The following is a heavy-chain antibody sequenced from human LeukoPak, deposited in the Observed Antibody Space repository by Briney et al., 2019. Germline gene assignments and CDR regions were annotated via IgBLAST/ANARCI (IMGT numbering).Heavy chain of an antibody. CDR3: ARGDYSNYYFDY. J-gene: IGHJ4*02. CDR1: GYTFTGYY. D-gene: IGHD4-11*01. Sequence: GASVKVSRKASGYTFTGYYMHWVRQAPGQGLEWMGRIDPNSGGTNYAQKFQGRVTMTRDTSISTAYMELSRLRSDDTAVYYCARGDYSNYYFDYWGQGTLVTVSS. V-gene: IGHV1-2*06. CDR2: IDPNSGGT.